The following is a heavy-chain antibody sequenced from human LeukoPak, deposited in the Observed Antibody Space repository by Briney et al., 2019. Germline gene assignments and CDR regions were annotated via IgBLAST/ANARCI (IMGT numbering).Heavy chain of an antibody. J-gene: IGHJ4*02. D-gene: IGHD3-3*01. CDR2: ISRNGGST. V-gene: IGHV3-64*01. CDR3: ARGGYYDFWSGYYSDY. Sequence: GGSLRLSCAASGFTFSSYAMHWVPQAPGKGLEYVSAISRNGGSTYYASSVKGRFTISRDNSKNTLYLQMGSLRAEDMAVYYCARGGYYDFWSGYYSDYWGQGTLVTVSS. CDR1: GFTFSSYA.